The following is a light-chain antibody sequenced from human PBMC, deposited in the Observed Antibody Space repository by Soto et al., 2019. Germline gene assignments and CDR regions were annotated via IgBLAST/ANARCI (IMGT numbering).Light chain of an antibody. V-gene: IGKV2-28*01. CDR3: IDTLQPLIT. Sequence: DIVMTQPPLSLPVTSGEPASISCRSSHCLLHSNGYNYVDWYLQKPGQSPQLLIYLGSNRASGVPDRFSGSGSGTDFTLKISRVEAEDVVVYCCIDTLQPLITFGGVTKVDIK. J-gene: IGKJ4*01. CDR1: HCLLHSNGYNY. CDR2: LGS.